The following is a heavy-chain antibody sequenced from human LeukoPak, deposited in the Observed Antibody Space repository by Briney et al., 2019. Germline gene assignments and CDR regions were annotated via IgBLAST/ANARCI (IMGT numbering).Heavy chain of an antibody. J-gene: IGHJ3*02. D-gene: IGHD3-9*01. CDR2: IYYSGST. Sequence: SETLSLTCTVSGGSISSYYWSWIRQPPGKGLEWIGYIYYSGSTDYNPSLKSRVTISVDTSKNQFSLKLSSVTAADTAVYYCARVGKLRYFDPPRGAFDIWGQGTMVTVSS. CDR1: GGSISSYY. CDR3: ARVGKLRYFDPPRGAFDI. V-gene: IGHV4-59*01.